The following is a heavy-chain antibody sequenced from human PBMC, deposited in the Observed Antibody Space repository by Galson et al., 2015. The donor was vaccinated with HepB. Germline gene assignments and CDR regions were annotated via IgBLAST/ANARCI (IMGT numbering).Heavy chain of an antibody. D-gene: IGHD2-15*01. CDR2: ISSGSITI. V-gene: IGHV3-48*01. CDR1: GFTFSRYS. CDR3: ARVRLYSGAFDI. Sequence: SLRLSCAASGFTFSRYSMNWVRQAPGKGLEWVSYISSGSITIYYGDSVKGRFTISRDNAKNSLYLQMNSLRAEDTAVDYCARVRLYSGAFDIWGQGTMVTVSS. J-gene: IGHJ3*02.